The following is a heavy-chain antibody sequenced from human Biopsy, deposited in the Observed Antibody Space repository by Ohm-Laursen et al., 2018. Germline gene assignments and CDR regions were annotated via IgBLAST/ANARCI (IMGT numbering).Heavy chain of an antibody. Sequence: SDTLSLTCPVFGKTFSDYQWSWIRQPPGKGLEWIGQINQAGTTNYNPSLKSRFSISADASKYEFPLRLTSVTAADTAVYLCGNEVHGRDYWGLGAQVTVSS. CDR2: INQAGTT. D-gene: IGHD2-15*01. CDR3: GNEVHGRDY. CDR1: GKTFSDYQ. V-gene: IGHV4-34*08. J-gene: IGHJ4*02.